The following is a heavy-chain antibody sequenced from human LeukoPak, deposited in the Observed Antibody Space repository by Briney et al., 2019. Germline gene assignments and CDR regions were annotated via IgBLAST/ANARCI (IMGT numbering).Heavy chain of an antibody. CDR2: INHSGSA. J-gene: IGHJ4*02. D-gene: IGHD3-22*01. V-gene: IGHV4-34*01. Sequence: PSETLSLTCAVYSEPFIGYYWSWIRQPPGKGLEWIGEINHSGSANYNPSLKSRVTISVDTSKNQFSLKLSSVTAADTAVYYRARHLYESRGQTSFDYWGQGTLVTVSS. CDR1: SEPFIGYY. CDR3: ARHLYESRGQTSFDY.